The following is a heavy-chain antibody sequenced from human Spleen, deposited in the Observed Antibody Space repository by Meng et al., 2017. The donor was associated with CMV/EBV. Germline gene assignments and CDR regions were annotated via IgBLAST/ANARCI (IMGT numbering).Heavy chain of an antibody. D-gene: IGHD1/OR15-1a*01. J-gene: IGHJ5*02. Sequence: GESLKISCAASGFSFSSYEMNWVRQAPGKGLEWISSLSNRGTTRHYAASVEGRFTVSRDNAKNSLYLRMDSLRAEDTAVYYCVRVNNLGFDPWGQGTVVTVSS. CDR3: VRVNNLGFDP. V-gene: IGHV3-48*03. CDR1: GFSFSSYE. CDR2: LSNRGTTR.